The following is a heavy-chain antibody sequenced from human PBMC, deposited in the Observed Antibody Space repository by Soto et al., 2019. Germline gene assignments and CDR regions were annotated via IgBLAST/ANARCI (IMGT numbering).Heavy chain of an antibody. CDR3: AGRQYLASFDS. CDR2: VYYSGNT. Sequence: PSETLSLTCTVSGGSLSSYYWTWIRQPPGKGLEWIGYVYYSGNTNYNPSLKSRVTISVDTSKNQFFLKLGSVTAAVTAVYYCAGRQYLASFDSWSQGTLVTVSS. CDR1: GGSLSSYY. J-gene: IGHJ4*02. D-gene: IGHD2-2*01. V-gene: IGHV4-59*01.